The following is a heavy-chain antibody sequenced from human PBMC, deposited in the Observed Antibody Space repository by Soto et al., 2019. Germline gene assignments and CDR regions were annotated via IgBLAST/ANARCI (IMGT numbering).Heavy chain of an antibody. CDR1: GFTFSSYA. CDR2: ISGSGGST. V-gene: IGHV3-23*01. D-gene: IGHD5-12*01. J-gene: IGHJ5*02. CDR3: AKKKPHYSGYDIRPWFDP. Sequence: PGGSLRLSCAASGFTFSSYAMSWVRQAPWKGLEWVSAISGSGGSTYYADSVKGRFTISRDNSKNTLYLQMNSLRAEDTAVYYCAKKKPHYSGYDIRPWFDPWGQGTLVTVSS.